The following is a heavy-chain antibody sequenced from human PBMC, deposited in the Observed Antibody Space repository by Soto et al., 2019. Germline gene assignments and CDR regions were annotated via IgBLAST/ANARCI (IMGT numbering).Heavy chain of an antibody. Sequence: QVQLVQSEAEVKKPGASLKVSCRASGYNFANYGISWVRQAPGQRLEWMGWISADNGDTKYAQKVKGRVTMTADTSTSTAYMEMWSLRSDDTAVYYCARDAAYNDFWGGVMELYSYNMDVWGQGTTVTV. D-gene: IGHD3-3*01. CDR3: ARDAAYNDFWGGVMELYSYNMDV. CDR1: GYNFANYG. CDR2: ISADNGDT. V-gene: IGHV1-18*01. J-gene: IGHJ6*02.